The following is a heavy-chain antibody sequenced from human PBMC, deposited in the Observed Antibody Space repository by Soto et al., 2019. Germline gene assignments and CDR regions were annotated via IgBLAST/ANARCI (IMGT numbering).Heavy chain of an antibody. CDR1: GYSFTSYW. J-gene: IGHJ4*02. V-gene: IGHV5-51*01. CDR3: ARRGIYYDSSGYNFDY. CDR2: IYPGDSDT. Sequence: GESLKISCKGSGYSFTSYWTGWVRQMPGKGLEWMGIIYPGDSDTRYSPSFQGQVTISADKSISTAYLQWSSLKASDTAMYYCARRGIYYDSSGYNFDYWGQGTLVTVSS. D-gene: IGHD3-22*01.